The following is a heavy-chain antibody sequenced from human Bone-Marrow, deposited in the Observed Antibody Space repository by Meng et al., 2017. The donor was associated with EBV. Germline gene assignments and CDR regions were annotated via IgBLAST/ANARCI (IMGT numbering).Heavy chain of an antibody. CDR2: CLPILGAA. CDR3: ARDGIAVPGGSNWFDP. V-gene: IGHV1-69*06. J-gene: IGHJ5*02. CDR1: GDSFTNLA. Sequence: VPLVESVGEGDKPRSSVKVPCKASGDSFTNLAFTWVRQVPGKGLEWMGGCLPILGAANYAQKFQGRLTITADKSTTTAFMELRSLRVDDTAVYFCARDGIAVPGGSNWFDPWGQGTLVTASS. D-gene: IGHD6-19*01.